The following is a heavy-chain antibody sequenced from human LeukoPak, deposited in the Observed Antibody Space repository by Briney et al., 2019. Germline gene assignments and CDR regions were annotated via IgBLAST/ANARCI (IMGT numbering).Heavy chain of an antibody. CDR1: GYTLTELS. Sequence: ASVKVSCKVSGYTLTELSMHWVRQAPGKGLEWMGGFDPEDGETIYAQKYQGRVTMTEDTSTDTAYMELSSLRSEDPAVYYCATQTHDRAVGLYCFDYWGQGTLVTVSS. V-gene: IGHV1-24*01. J-gene: IGHJ4*02. CDR2: FDPEDGET. CDR3: ATQTHDRAVGLYCFDY. D-gene: IGHD1-1*01.